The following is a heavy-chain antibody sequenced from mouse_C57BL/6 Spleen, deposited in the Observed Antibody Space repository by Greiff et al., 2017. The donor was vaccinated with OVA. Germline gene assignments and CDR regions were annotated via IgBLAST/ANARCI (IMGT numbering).Heavy chain of an antibody. D-gene: IGHD2-5*01. CDR1: GYTFTDYY. CDR3: AREYSNYNAY. CDR2: INPYNGGT. V-gene: IGHV1-19*01. J-gene: IGHJ3*01. Sequence: SGPVLVKPGASVKMSCKASGYTFTDYYMNWVKQSHGKSLEWIGVINPYNGGTSYNQKFKGKATLTVDKSSSTAYMELNSLTSEDSAVYYCAREYSNYNAYWGQGTLVTVSA.